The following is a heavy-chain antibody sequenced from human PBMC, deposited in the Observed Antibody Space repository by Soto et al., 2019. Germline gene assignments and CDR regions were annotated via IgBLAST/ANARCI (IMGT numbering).Heavy chain of an antibody. D-gene: IGHD2-21*02. CDR2: IYQRGSP. CDR1: GGSISTENW. V-gene: IGHV4-4*02. J-gene: IGHJ4*02. CDR3: ARTQGYGDSPFDY. Sequence: PSETLSLTCAISGGSISTENWWSWVRQPPGRGLEWIGEIYQRGSPNYNSSLRSRVTISLDKSKNSFSLQLTSVTAADTAVYFCARTQGYGDSPFDYWGQGTLVTVSS.